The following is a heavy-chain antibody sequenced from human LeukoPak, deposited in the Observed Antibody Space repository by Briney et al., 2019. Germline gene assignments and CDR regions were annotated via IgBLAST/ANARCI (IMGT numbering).Heavy chain of an antibody. CDR2: IYTSGST. Sequence: SETLSLTCTVSGGSISSGSYYWSWIRQPAGKGLEWIGRIYTSGSTNYNPSLKSRVTISVDTSKNQFSLKLSSVTAADTAVYYCARASRYNWNYFDYWGQGTLVTVSS. D-gene: IGHD1-20*01. J-gene: IGHJ4*02. V-gene: IGHV4-61*02. CDR1: GGSISSGSYY. CDR3: ARASRYNWNYFDY.